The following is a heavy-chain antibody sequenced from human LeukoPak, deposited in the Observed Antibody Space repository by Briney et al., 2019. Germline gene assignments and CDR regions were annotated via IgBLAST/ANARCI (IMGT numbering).Heavy chain of an antibody. CDR1: GFTFSDYY. Sequence: GGSLRLSCAASGFTFSDYYMSWIREAPGRGLEGVSYISSSGSTIYYADSVKGRFTISRDNAKNSLYLQMSSLRGEDTAVYYCARDRNYGSGNYYNRFDYWGQGTLVTVSS. CDR3: ARDRNYGSGNYYNRFDY. J-gene: IGHJ4*02. V-gene: IGHV3-11*04. CDR2: ISSSGSTI. D-gene: IGHD3-10*01.